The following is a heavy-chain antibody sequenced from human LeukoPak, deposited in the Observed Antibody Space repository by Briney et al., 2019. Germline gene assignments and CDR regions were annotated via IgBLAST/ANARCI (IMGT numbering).Heavy chain of an antibody. CDR1: EFTFSSYG. V-gene: IGHV3-30*18. Sequence: GGSLRLSCAASEFTFSSYGMHWVRQAPGKGLEWVAVISYDGSNKYYADSVKGRFTISRDNSKNTLYLQMNSLRAEDTAVYYCAKNVLRFLEWLFDYWGQGTLVTVSS. D-gene: IGHD3-3*01. J-gene: IGHJ4*02. CDR2: ISYDGSNK. CDR3: AKNVLRFLEWLFDY.